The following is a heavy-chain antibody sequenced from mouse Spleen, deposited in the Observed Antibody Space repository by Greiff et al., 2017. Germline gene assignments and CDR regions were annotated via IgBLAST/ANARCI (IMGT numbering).Heavy chain of an antibody. Sequence: EVKLMESGPELVKPGDSVKISCKASGYSFTGYFMNWVMQSHGKSLEWIGRINPYNGDTFYNQKFKGKATLTVDKSSSTAHMELRSLTSEDSAVYYCARVYDDDYAMDYWGQGTSVTVSS. CDR3: ARVYDDDYAMDY. J-gene: IGHJ4*01. CDR2: INPYNGDT. D-gene: IGHD2-12*01. V-gene: IGHV1-20*01. CDR1: GYSFTGYF.